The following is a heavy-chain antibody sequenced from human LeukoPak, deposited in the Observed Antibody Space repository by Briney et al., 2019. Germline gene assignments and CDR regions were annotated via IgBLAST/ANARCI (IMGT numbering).Heavy chain of an antibody. CDR2: INPSGGST. D-gene: IGHD3-9*01. Sequence: ASVKVSCKVSGYTFTSYYMHWVRQAPGQGLEWMGIINPSGGSTSYAQKFQGRVTMTRDMSTSTVYMELSSLRSEDTAVYYCARGPDILTGHDYYMDVWGKGTTVTISS. V-gene: IGHV1-46*01. CDR3: ARGPDILTGHDYYMDV. CDR1: GYTFTSYY. J-gene: IGHJ6*03.